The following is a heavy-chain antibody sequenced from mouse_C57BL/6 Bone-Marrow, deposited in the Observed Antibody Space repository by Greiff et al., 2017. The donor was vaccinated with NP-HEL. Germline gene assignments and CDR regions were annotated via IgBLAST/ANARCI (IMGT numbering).Heavy chain of an antibody. D-gene: IGHD4-1*01. J-gene: IGHJ4*01. CDR1: GFTFSDYG. Sequence: EVQGVESGGGLVKPGGSLKLSCAASGFTFSDYGMHWVRQAPEKGLEWVAYISSGSSTIYYADTVKGRFTISRDNAKNTLFLQMTSLRSEDTAMYYCARGGKRWDPYYYAMDYWGKGTSVTVSS. V-gene: IGHV5-17*01. CDR3: ARGGKRWDPYYYAMDY. CDR2: ISSGSSTI.